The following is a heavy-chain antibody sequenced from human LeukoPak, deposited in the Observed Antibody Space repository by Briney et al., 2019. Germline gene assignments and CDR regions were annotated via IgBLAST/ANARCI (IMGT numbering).Heavy chain of an antibody. Sequence: GGSLRLSCAASGFTFSSYSMNWVRQAPGKGLEWVSSISSSSSYIYYADSVKGRFTISRDNAKNSLYLQMNSLRAEDTAVYYSARDDYDYVWGSYRHHYFDYWGQGTLVTVSS. D-gene: IGHD3-16*02. V-gene: IGHV3-21*01. CDR3: ARDDYDYVWGSYRHHYFDY. J-gene: IGHJ4*02. CDR2: ISSSSSYI. CDR1: GFTFSSYS.